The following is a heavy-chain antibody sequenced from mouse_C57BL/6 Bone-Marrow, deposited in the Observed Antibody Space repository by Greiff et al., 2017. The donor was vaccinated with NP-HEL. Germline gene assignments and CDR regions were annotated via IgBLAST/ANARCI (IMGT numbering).Heavy chain of an antibody. D-gene: IGHD2-10*02. CDR1: GYSITSGYY. Sequence: EVKLEESGPGLVKPSQSLSLTCSVTGYSITSGYYWNWIRQFPGNKLEWMGYISYDGSNNYNPSLKNRISITRDTSKNQFFLKLNSVTTEDTATYYCARDRYGNYSYWYFDVWGTGTTVTVSS. V-gene: IGHV3-6*01. CDR2: ISYDGSN. CDR3: ARDRYGNYSYWYFDV. J-gene: IGHJ1*03.